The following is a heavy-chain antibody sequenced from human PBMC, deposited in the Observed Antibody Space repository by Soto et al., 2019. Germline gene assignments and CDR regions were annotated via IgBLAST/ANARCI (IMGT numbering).Heavy chain of an antibody. D-gene: IGHD3-22*01. CDR1: GYTFTSYD. Sequence: QVQLVQSGAEVKKPGASVKVSCKASGYTFTSYDINWVRQATGQGLEWMGWMNPNSGNTGYAQKFQGRVTMTRNTSLSPXYMELSSLRSEDTAVYYCARAHYYDSSGYYPNFDYWGQGTLVTVSS. J-gene: IGHJ4*02. CDR2: MNPNSGNT. V-gene: IGHV1-8*01. CDR3: ARAHYYDSSGYYPNFDY.